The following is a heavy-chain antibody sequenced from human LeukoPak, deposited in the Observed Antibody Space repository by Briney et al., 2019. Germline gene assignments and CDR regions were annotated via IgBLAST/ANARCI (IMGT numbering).Heavy chain of an antibody. CDR3: ARVRDGYFMVEDY. CDR1: GFTFSNYW. J-gene: IGHJ4*02. CDR2: IKQDESEK. V-gene: IGHV3-7*03. D-gene: IGHD5-24*01. Sequence: GGSLRLSCVFSGFTFSNYWMSWVRQAPGKGLEWVANIKQDESEKHYVDSVKGRFTISRDNAKNSLYLQMNSLRAEDTAVYYCARVRDGYFMVEDYWGQGTLVTVSS.